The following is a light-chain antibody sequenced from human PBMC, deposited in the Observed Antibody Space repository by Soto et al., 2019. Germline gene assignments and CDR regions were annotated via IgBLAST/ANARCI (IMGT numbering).Light chain of an antibody. V-gene: IGKV3-11*01. CDR1: QSVSSY. Sequence: VLTQSASTLSLSPGARATLSCRASQSVSSYLAWYQQKPGPAPSLLIYDASNRATGIPARLSGSGSGTEFTLTISSLEPEDFAVYYCQQRSLSTTFGQGTRLEIK. CDR3: QQRSLSTT. J-gene: IGKJ5*01. CDR2: DAS.